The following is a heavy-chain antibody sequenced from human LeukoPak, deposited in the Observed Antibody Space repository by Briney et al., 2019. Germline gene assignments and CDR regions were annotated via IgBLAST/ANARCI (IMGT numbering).Heavy chain of an antibody. CDR2: IYYSGST. CDR3: AQLVAATYYFDY. Sequence: SETLSLTCTVSGYSISSGYYWGWIRQPPGKGLEWIGSIYYSGSTYYNPSLKSRVTISVDTSRNQFSLKLSSVTAADTAVYYCAQLVAATYYFDYWGQGTLVTVSS. CDR1: GYSISSGYY. V-gene: IGHV4-38-2*02. J-gene: IGHJ4*02. D-gene: IGHD2-15*01.